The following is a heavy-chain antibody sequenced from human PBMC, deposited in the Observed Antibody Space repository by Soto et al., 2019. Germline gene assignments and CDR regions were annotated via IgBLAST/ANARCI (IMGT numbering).Heavy chain of an antibody. J-gene: IGHJ4*02. CDR2: IYYSGST. D-gene: IGHD4-17*01. CDR3: ARRYGPGFDY. V-gene: IGHV4-59*08. Sequence: SETLSLTCTVSGGSISSYYWSWIRQPPGKGLEWIGYIYYSGSTNYNPSLKSRVNISVDTSKNQFSLKLSSVTAADTAVYYCARRYGPGFDYWGQGTLVTVSS. CDR1: GGSISSYY.